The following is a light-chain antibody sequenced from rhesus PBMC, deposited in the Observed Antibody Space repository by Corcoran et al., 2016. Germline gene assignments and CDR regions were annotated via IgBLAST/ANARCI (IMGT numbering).Light chain of an antibody. J-gene: IGKJ3*01. Sequence: DIQMTQSPSSLSASVGDRVTITCRASQGITNDLAWYQQQPGETPKLLIYEASRLQTGIPSRFSGSGSGKDFTLTISSLQSEDFATYYCQHYYSTPFTFGPGTKLDIK. CDR1: QGITND. CDR3: QHYYSTPFT. V-gene: IGKV1-25*01. CDR2: EAS.